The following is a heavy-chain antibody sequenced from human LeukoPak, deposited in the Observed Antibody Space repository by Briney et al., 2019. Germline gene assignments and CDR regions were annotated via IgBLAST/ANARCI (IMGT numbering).Heavy chain of an antibody. CDR3: ARDYGGSSPFDY. CDR2: ISSSGSDI. CDR1: GFTVSSNY. J-gene: IGHJ4*02. V-gene: IGHV3-11*04. D-gene: IGHD4-23*01. Sequence: PGGSLRLSCAASGFTVSSNYMSWVRQAAGKGLEWVSYISSSGSDIYYADSVKGRFTISRDNAKNSLYLHMNSLRAEDTAVYYCARDYGGSSPFDYWGQGTLVTVSS.